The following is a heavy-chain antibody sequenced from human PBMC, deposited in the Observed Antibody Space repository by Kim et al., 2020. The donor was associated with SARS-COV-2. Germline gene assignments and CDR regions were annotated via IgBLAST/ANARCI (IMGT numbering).Heavy chain of an antibody. V-gene: IGHV1-69*13. CDR3: ATEIRDGYTEPYFDY. D-gene: IGHD5-12*01. CDR2: IIPIFGTA. CDR1: GGTFSSYA. Sequence: SVKVSCKASGGTFSSYAISWVRQAPGQGLEWMGGIIPIFGTANYAQKFQGRVTITADESTSTAYMELSSLRSEDTAVYYCATEIRDGYTEPYFDYWGQGTLVTVSS. J-gene: IGHJ4*02.